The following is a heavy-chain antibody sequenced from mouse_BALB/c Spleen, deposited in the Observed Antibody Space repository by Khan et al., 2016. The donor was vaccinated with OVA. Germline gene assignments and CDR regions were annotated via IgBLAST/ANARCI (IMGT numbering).Heavy chain of an antibody. CDR2: ISDGGSYT. J-gene: IGHJ3*01. D-gene: IGHD2-14*01. CDR1: GFTFSDYY. V-gene: IGHV5-4*02. CDR3: TRGGYGAFGY. Sequence: EVELVESGGGLVKPGGSLKLSCAASGFTFSDYYMYWVRQTTEKRLEWVATISDGGSYTYFPDSVEGRFTISRDNAKNNLYLQLISLKSEDTAMYYCTRGGYGAFGYWGQGTLVTVSA.